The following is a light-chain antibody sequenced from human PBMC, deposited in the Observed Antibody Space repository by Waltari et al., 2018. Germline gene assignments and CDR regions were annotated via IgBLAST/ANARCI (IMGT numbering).Light chain of an antibody. CDR3: TAWDDSLNTWV. CDR1: SSNIGTNI. V-gene: IGLV1-44*01. CDR2: TNN. J-gene: IGLJ3*02. Sequence: QSVLTQPSSASGTPGQEITISCSGGSSNIGTNIVTWYQQLPGTAPKLLIFTNNQRPSGVPDRFSGSRSGTSASLAISGLQSEDDETAYYCTAWDDSLNTWVFGGWTKLTVL.